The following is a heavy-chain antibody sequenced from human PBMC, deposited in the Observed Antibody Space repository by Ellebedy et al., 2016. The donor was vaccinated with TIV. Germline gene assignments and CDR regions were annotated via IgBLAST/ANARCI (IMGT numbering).Heavy chain of an antibody. D-gene: IGHD2-8*02. J-gene: IGHJ4*02. Sequence: GESLKISCAASGFTFSSYDMHWVRQAPGKGLEWVAVISYDGSKRYYVDSVKGRFTISRDDSKKTLYLELNSLRPADAAVYYCAKVPVGFCSTGPCSYFDDWGLGTLVTVSS. CDR2: ISYDGSKR. CDR3: AKVPVGFCSTGPCSYFDD. V-gene: IGHV3-30*18. CDR1: GFTFSSYD.